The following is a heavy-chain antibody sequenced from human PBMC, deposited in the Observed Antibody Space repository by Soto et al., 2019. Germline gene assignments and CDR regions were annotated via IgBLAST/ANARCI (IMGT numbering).Heavy chain of an antibody. V-gene: IGHV1-2*04. CDR3: VRDGGMATVPTLDFDY. CDR1: GYTFTGYY. Sequence: QVQLVQSGAEVKKPGASVKVSCKASGYTFTGYYIHWVRQAPGQGLEWMGWINPNSGGTNYAQKMQGWVTMTRDTSISTGYMELSRLRSDDTAVYYCVRDGGMATVPTLDFDYWGQGTLVTVSS. CDR2: INPNSGGT. J-gene: IGHJ4*02. D-gene: IGHD4-4*01.